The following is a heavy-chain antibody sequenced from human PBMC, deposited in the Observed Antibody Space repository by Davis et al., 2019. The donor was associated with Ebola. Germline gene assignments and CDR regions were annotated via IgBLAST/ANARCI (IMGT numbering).Heavy chain of an antibody. CDR2: INPYSGGT. CDR3: ARDSQQLEELDY. D-gene: IGHD6-13*01. CDR1: GYTFAGYY. J-gene: IGHJ4*02. V-gene: IGHV1-2*06. Sequence: ASVKVSCKASGYTFAGYYLHWVRQAPGQGLEWMGRINPYSGGTNYAQKFQGRVTMTRDTSINTAYMELSRLRSDDTAVYYCARDSQQLEELDYWGQGTLVTVSS.